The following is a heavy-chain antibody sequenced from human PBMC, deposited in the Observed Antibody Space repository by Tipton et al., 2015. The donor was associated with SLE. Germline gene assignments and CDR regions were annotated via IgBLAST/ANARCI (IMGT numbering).Heavy chain of an antibody. CDR3: AKDYNHDNADYN. D-gene: IGHD4-17*01. Sequence: TPSLTCTVAGASVPRSTHYWAWLRQPPGKGLEWIASIYYSGNTNYAPSLKSRVTISLDTNDYFSLRLSSVTAADTAVYYCAKDYNHDNADYNWGQGTLVIVSS. J-gene: IGHJ4*02. V-gene: IGHV4-39*02. CDR2: IYYSGNT. CDR1: GASVPRSTHY.